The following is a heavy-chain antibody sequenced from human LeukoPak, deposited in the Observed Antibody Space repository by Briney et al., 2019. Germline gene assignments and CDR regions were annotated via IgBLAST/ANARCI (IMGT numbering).Heavy chain of an antibody. V-gene: IGHV4-59*08. Sequence: PSETLSLTCTVSGGSIKSNYWSWIRQPPGKGLEWIGYGYYSGTTNYNPSFKSRVTISVDTSKNQFSLKLSSVTAADTAVYYCASTNHYYDSSGRTEIDYWGQGTLVTVSS. CDR2: GYYSGTT. CDR1: GGSIKSNY. J-gene: IGHJ4*02. D-gene: IGHD3-22*01. CDR3: ASTNHYYDSSGRTEIDY.